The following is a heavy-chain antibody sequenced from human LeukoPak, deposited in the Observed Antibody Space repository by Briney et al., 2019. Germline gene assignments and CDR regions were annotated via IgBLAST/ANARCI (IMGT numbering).Heavy chain of an antibody. CDR1: GGSISSGGYS. CDR3: ARAPRDVVVITHYWYFDL. CDR2: IYHSGST. Sequence: PSETLSLTCAVSGGSISSGGYSWSWIRQPPGKGLEWIGYIYHSGSTYYNPSLKSRVTISVDRSKNQFSLKLSSVTAADTAVYYCARAPRDVVVITHYWYFDLWGRGTLVTVSS. J-gene: IGHJ2*01. V-gene: IGHV4-30-2*01. D-gene: IGHD3-22*01.